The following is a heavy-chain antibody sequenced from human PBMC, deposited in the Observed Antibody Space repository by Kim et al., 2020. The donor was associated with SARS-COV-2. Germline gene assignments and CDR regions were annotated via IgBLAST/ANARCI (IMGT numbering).Heavy chain of an antibody. J-gene: IGHJ4*02. D-gene: IGHD6-19*01. V-gene: IGHV5-10-1*01. CDR3: ARLVAGTERLDY. Sequence: YSPSFQGHVTISADKSISTAYLQWSSLKASDTAMYYCARLVAGTERLDYWGQGTLVTVSS.